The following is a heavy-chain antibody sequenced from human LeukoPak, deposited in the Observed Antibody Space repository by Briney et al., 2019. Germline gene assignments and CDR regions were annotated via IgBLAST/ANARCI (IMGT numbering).Heavy chain of an antibody. Sequence: PGGSLRLSCAASGFTFSSYATHWVRQAPGKGLEWVAVISYDGSNKYYADSVKGRFTISRDNSKNTLYLQMNSLRAEDTAVYYCARELYYDFWSGYSGFDYWGQGTLVTVSS. V-gene: IGHV3-30-3*01. D-gene: IGHD3-3*01. CDR2: ISYDGSNK. CDR3: ARELYYDFWSGYSGFDY. CDR1: GFTFSSYA. J-gene: IGHJ4*02.